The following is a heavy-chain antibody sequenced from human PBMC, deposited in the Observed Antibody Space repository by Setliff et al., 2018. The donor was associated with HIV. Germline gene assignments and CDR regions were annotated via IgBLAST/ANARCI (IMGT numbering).Heavy chain of an antibody. Sequence: WASVKVSCKASGGTSSTHAINWVRQAPGQGLEWMGQIISILDITSYTQKLQGRVSITADKSTNIMYMEMTSLTSEDTAVYYCAGPRGDEAFDIWGQGTMVTVSS. V-gene: IGHV1-69*10. CDR2: IISILDIT. J-gene: IGHJ3*02. D-gene: IGHD3-10*01. CDR1: GGTSSTHA. CDR3: AGPRGDEAFDI.